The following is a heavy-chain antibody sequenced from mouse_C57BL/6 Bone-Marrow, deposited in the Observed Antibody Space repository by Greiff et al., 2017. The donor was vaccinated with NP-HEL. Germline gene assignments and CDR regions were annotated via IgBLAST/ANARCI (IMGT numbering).Heavy chain of an antibody. J-gene: IGHJ4*01. CDR1: GYALSSSW. V-gene: IGHV1-82*01. D-gene: IGHD1-1*01. CDR2: IYPGDGDT. Sequence: QVQLQQSGPELVKPGASVKISCKASGYALSSSWMNWVKQRPGKGLEWIGRIYPGDGDTNYNGKFKGKATLTAVKSSSTAYMQLSSLTSEDSAVYFCAFTTVVANYYAMDYWGQGTSVTVSS. CDR3: AFTTVVANYYAMDY.